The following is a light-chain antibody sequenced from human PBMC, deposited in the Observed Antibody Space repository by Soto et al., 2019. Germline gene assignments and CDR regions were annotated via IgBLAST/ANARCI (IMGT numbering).Light chain of an antibody. CDR2: GVS. CDR1: QSISSN. Sequence: IVMTHSPATLSVSPGAKSTLSCRASQSISSNLAWYQQKPGQAPRLLIYGVSSRATGVPARFSGSGSGTEFTLTINSLLSEDFGVYYCQQYKSWPTFGQGAKVDI. V-gene: IGKV3-15*01. CDR3: QQYKSWPT. J-gene: IGKJ1*01.